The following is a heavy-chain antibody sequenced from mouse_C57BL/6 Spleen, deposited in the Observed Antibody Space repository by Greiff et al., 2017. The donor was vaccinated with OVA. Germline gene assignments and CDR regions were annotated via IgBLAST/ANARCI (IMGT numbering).Heavy chain of an antibody. CDR3: ARPYDYGSSGHWYFDV. V-gene: IGHV1-26*01. CDR2: INPNNGGT. J-gene: IGHJ1*03. CDR1: GYTFTDYY. Sequence: EVQLQQSGPELVKPGASVKISCKASGYTFTDYYMNWVKQSHGKSLEWIGDINPNNGGTSYNQKFKGKATLTVDKSSSTAYMELRSLTSEDSSVYYCARPYDYGSSGHWYFDVWGTGTTVTVSS. D-gene: IGHD1-1*01.